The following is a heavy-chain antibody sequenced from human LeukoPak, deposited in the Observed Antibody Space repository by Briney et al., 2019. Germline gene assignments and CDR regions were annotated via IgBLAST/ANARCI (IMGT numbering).Heavy chain of an antibody. D-gene: IGHD1-14*01. CDR1: GGTFSSYT. CDR3: ARDRRYHGDAFDI. CDR2: IIPILGIA. J-gene: IGHJ3*02. V-gene: IGHV1-69*04. Sequence: ASVKVSCKASGGTFSSYTISWVRQAPGQGLEWMGRIIPILGIANYAQKFQGRVTISAAKATSAAYMELSNLRFEDTAVYYCARDRRYHGDAFDIWGQGTLVTVSS.